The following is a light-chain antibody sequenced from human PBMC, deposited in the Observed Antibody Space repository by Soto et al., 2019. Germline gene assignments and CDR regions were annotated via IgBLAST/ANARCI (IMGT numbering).Light chain of an antibody. V-gene: IGLV2-11*01. CDR2: DVS. CDR3: SSYTSSSTAVV. J-gene: IGLJ2*01. Sequence: QSALTQPRSVSGSPGQSVTISCTGTSSDVGGYNYVSWYQQHPGKAPKLVIYDVSKRPSGVPDRFSGSKSANTASLTISGLQAEDEAHYYCSSYTSSSTAVVFGGGTKLTVL. CDR1: SSDVGGYNY.